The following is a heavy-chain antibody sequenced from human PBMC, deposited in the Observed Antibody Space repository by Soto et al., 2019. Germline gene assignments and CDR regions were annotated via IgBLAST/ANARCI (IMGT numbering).Heavy chain of an antibody. J-gene: IGHJ4*02. Sequence: PGRYMRISCAASGFTFSSYWMSWVRQAPGKGLEWVANIKQDGSEKYYVDSVKGRFTISRDNAKNSLYLQMNSLRAEDTAVYYCAWSDSSGYYLEGVYWGQGTPVTVSS. V-gene: IGHV3-7*01. CDR3: AWSDSSGYYLEGVY. CDR1: GFTFSSYW. CDR2: IKQDGSEK. D-gene: IGHD3-22*01.